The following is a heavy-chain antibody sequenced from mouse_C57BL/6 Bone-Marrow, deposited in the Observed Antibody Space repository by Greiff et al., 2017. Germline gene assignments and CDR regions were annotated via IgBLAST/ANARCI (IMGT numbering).Heavy chain of an antibody. Sequence: EVNVVESGGGLVQPGGSLKLSCAASGFTFSDYYMYWVRQTPEKRLAWVAYFSNGGGSTYSPDTVKGRFTISRDNAKNTLYLQMSRLKSEDTAMYYCARQTPFYYGYDCYAMDYWGQGTSVTVSS. V-gene: IGHV5-12*01. J-gene: IGHJ4*01. CDR3: ARQTPFYYGYDCYAMDY. CDR2: FSNGGGST. D-gene: IGHD2-2*01. CDR1: GFTFSDYY.